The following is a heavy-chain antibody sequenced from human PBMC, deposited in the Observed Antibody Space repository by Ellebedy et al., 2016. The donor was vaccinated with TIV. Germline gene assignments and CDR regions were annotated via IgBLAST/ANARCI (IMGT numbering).Heavy chain of an antibody. Sequence: SGPTLVKPTETLTLTCTVSEFSLNSRRTGVGWIRQSPGKALEWLAQILSDGKRSYRTSLETRLTISKDTSKSQVVLTLTNIDPVDTATYYCAHCVVGPTGDHYPCDYWGQGALVTVSS. CDR2: ILSDGKR. D-gene: IGHD1-26*01. J-gene: IGHJ4*02. CDR1: EFSLNSRRTG. V-gene: IGHV2-26*01. CDR3: AHCVVGPTGDHYPCDY.